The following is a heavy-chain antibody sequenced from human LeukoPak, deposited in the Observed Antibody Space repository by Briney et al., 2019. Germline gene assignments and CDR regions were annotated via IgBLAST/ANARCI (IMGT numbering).Heavy chain of an antibody. D-gene: IGHD6-19*01. J-gene: IGHJ4*02. CDR1: GYSISSGFY. CDR2: IYHSGST. CDR3: ASQQRVSSGWWDFDY. Sequence: SETLSLTCSVSGYSISSGFYWGWIRQPPGKGLEWIGGIYHSGSTYYNPSLKSRVTISVDTSKNQFSLKLSSVTAADTAMYYCASQQRVSSGWWDFDYWGQGTLVTVSS. V-gene: IGHV4-38-2*02.